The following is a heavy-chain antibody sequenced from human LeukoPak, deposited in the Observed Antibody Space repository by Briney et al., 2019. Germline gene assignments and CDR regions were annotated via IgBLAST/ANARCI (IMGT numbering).Heavy chain of an antibody. J-gene: IGHJ4*02. CDR3: ARLNSGNLRGILY. V-gene: IGHV1-2*02. CDR1: GYTFTSYD. D-gene: IGHD3-10*01. Sequence: GASVKVSCKASGYTFTSYDINWVRQATGQGLEWMGWINPNSGGTNYAQRFQGRVTMTSDTSTSTAYLELNGLRSDDTAVYFCARLNSGNLRGILYWGQGSLVTVSS. CDR2: INPNSGGT.